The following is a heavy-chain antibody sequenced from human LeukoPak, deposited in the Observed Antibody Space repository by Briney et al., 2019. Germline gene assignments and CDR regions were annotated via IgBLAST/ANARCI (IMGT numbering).Heavy chain of an antibody. CDR3: ARSSEYYGSGSYTFDY. J-gene: IGHJ4*02. CDR2: INPNINGT. D-gene: IGHD3-10*01. Sequence: ASVKVSCKASGYTFTGYYIHWVRQAPGQGLEWMGWINPNINGTNYAQKFQGRVTMTRDTSISTAYMELSRLRSEDTAVYYCARSSEYYGSGSYTFDYWGQGTLVTVSS. CDR1: GYTFTGYY. V-gene: IGHV1-2*02.